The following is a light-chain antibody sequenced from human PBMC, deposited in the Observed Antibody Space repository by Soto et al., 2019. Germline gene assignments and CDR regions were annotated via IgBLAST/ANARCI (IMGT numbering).Light chain of an antibody. CDR3: QAWDSSTVV. CDR1: KLGDKY. J-gene: IGLJ2*01. Sequence: SYELTQPPSVSVSPGQTASITCSGEKLGDKYACWFQQKPGQSPVLVIYQVNKRPSGIPERFSGSNSGNTATLTISGTQAIDEADYYCQAWDSSTVVFGGGTKLTVL. V-gene: IGLV3-1*01. CDR2: QVN.